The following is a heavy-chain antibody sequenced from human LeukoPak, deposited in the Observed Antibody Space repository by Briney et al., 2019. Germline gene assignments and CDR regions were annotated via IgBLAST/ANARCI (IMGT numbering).Heavy chain of an antibody. V-gene: IGHV5-51*01. J-gene: IGHJ1*01. Sequence: HGESLKISCKGSGYSFTSYWIGWVRQMPGKGLEWMGIIYPGDSDTRYSPSFQGQVTISADKSISTAYLQWSSLKASDTAMYYCARHEKTYYYDSSGYYLGEYFQHWGQGTLVTVSS. CDR2: IYPGDSDT. D-gene: IGHD3-22*01. CDR3: ARHEKTYYYDSSGYYLGEYFQH. CDR1: GYSFTSYW.